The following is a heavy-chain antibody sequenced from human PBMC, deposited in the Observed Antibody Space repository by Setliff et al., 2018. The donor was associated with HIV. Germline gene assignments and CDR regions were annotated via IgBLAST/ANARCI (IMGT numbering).Heavy chain of an antibody. D-gene: IGHD6-19*01. CDR3: ARDLPLPGIAVAASMGRDYYYSMDV. CDR2: INCNSGNP. CDR1: GYTFSNYA. Sequence: ASVKVSCKASGYTFSNYALNWVRQAPGQGLEWMGWINCNSGNPTYAQGFKGRFVFSLDTALRTAHLQISSLKAEDTALYYCARDLPLPGIAVAASMGRDYYYSMDVWGQGTTVTVSS. V-gene: IGHV7-4-1*02. J-gene: IGHJ6*02.